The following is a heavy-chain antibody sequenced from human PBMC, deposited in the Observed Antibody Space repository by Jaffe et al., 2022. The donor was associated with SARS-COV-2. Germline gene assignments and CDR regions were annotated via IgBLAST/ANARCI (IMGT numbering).Heavy chain of an antibody. Sequence: EVQLVESGGGLVQPGRSLRLSCAASGFTFDDYAMHWVRQAPGKGLEWVSGISWNSGSIGYADSVKGRFTISRDNAKNSLYLQMNSLRAEDTALYYCAKGGSYYYFDYWGQGTLVTVSS. V-gene: IGHV3-9*01. D-gene: IGHD1-26*01. CDR1: GFTFDDYA. J-gene: IGHJ4*02. CDR2: ISWNSGSI. CDR3: AKGGSYYYFDY.